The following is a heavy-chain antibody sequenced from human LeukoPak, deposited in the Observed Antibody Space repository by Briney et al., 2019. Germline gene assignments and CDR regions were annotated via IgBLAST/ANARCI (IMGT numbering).Heavy chain of an antibody. D-gene: IGHD6-13*01. CDR2: IYYSGST. CDR1: GGSISSGGYY. J-gene: IGHJ5*02. Sequence: PSETLSLTCTVPGGSISSGGYYWSWIRQHPGKGLEWIGYIYYSGSTYYNPSLKSRVTISVDTSKNQFSLKLSSVTAADTAVYYCARVAYSSSWYWFDPWGQGTLVTVSS. CDR3: ARVAYSSSWYWFDP. V-gene: IGHV4-31*03.